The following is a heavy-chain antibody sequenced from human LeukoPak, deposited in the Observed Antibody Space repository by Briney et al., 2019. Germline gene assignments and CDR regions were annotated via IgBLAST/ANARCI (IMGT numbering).Heavy chain of an antibody. CDR3: ARDGVDFRSGVYYYYYMDV. D-gene: IGHD3-3*01. CDR1: GFTVSSNY. J-gene: IGHJ6*03. Sequence: GGSLRLSCAASGFTVSSNYMSWVRQAPGKGLEWVSVIYSGGSTYYADSVKGRFTISRDNSKNTLYLQMNSLRAEDTAVYYCARDGVDFRSGVYYYYYMDVWGKGTTVTVSS. CDR2: IYSGGST. V-gene: IGHV3-66*02.